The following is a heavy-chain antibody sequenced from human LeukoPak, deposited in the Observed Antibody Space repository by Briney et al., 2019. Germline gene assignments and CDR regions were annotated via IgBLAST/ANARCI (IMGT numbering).Heavy chain of an antibody. J-gene: IGHJ4*02. Sequence: SETLSLTCTVSGGSISSYYWSWIRQPPEKGLEFIGYIYYGGNTNYNPSLKSRVTISVDTSKNQFSLKLSSVTAADTAVYYGARIDTSGYNGYSFDYWGQGTLVTVSS. CDR1: GGSISSYY. CDR2: IYYGGNT. D-gene: IGHD3-22*01. CDR3: ARIDTSGYNGYSFDY. V-gene: IGHV4-59*12.